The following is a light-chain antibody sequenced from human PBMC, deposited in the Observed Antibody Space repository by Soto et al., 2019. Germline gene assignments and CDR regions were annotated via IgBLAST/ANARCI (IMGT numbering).Light chain of an antibody. CDR3: QQINSYPIT. CDR1: QGISSY. V-gene: IGKV1-9*01. CDR2: ATS. J-gene: IGKJ5*01. Sequence: DIQLTQSPSFLSASVGDRVTITCRASQGISSYLAWYQQKPGKAPKLLIYATSTLQSGVPSRFSGSGSGTEFPLTISTLQPEDFATYNCQQINSYPITFGQGTRLEIK.